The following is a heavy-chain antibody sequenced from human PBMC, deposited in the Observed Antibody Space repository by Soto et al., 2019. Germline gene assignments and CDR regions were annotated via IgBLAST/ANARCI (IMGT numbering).Heavy chain of an antibody. CDR2: IYHIGIT. D-gene: IGHD3-9*01. V-gene: IGHV4-4*02. Sequence: QVHLRESGPGLVRPSGTLSLTCAVSGGSISSSFWWTWVRQSPGKGLEWIGEIYHIGITHYNPSLKSRVTISVDKSTNQFSLKLNSVTAADTAVYYCARDTRTYDNSENWGRGILVTVSS. J-gene: IGHJ4*02. CDR3: ARDTRTYDNSEN. CDR1: GGSISSSFW.